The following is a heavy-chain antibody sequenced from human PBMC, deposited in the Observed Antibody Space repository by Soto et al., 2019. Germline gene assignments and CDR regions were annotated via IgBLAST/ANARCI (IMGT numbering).Heavy chain of an antibody. CDR2: FDPEDGET. Sequence: ASVKVSCKVSGYTLTELSMHWVRQAPGKGLEWMGGFDPEDGETIYAQKFQGRVTMTEDTSTDTAYMELSSLRSEVTAVYYCATAYYYVSGSYTSIDWYFDLWGRGTLVPVSS. CDR1: GYTLTELS. J-gene: IGHJ2*01. D-gene: IGHD3-10*01. CDR3: ATAYYYVSGSYTSIDWYFDL. V-gene: IGHV1-24*01.